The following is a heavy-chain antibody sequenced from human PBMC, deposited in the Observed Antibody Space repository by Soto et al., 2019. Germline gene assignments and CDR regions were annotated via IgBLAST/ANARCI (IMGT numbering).Heavy chain of an antibody. J-gene: IGHJ4*01. V-gene: IGHV1-18*01. CDR1: GYTFTNYG. CDR2: VSAYNGER. Sequence: QVPLVQSGAEVKKPGASVKVSCKASGYTFTNYGINWVRQAPGQGLEWLGWVSAYNGERRYAQRVQARVIMTTATSTTTAYMELRSLRSDDTAVYYCSRGTSIPAAGDYWGQGNLVTVSS. D-gene: IGHD6-6*01. CDR3: SRGTSIPAAGDY.